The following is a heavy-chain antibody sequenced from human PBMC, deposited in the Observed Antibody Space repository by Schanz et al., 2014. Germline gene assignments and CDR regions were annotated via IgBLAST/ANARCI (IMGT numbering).Heavy chain of an antibody. Sequence: EVQLVESGGGLVQPGGSLRLSCAASGFTFTTNAMSWVRQPPGKGLEWVSAISGNGGSTYFADSVKGRFTISRDNSDNTLFLQMNSLRAXXXAVYYCAKVREWWPYYFDYWGQGTLVTVSS. CDR3: AKVREWWPYYFDY. D-gene: IGHD2-15*01. J-gene: IGHJ4*02. CDR2: ISGNGGST. V-gene: IGHV3-23*04. CDR1: GFTFTTNA.